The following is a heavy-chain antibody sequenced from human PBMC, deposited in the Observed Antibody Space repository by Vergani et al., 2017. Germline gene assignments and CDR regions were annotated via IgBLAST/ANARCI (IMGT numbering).Heavy chain of an antibody. V-gene: IGHV3-30-3*01. J-gene: IGHJ4*02. D-gene: IGHD2-2*01. CDR1: GFTFSSYA. Sequence: QVQLVESGGGVVQPGRSLRLSCAASGFTFSSYATHWVRQAPGEGLEWVAVISYDGSNIYYADSVKGRFTISRDNSKNTLYLQMNSLRAEDTAVYYCAREIVVVPAAQGDFDYWGQGTLVTVSS. CDR2: ISYDGSNI. CDR3: AREIVVVPAAQGDFDY.